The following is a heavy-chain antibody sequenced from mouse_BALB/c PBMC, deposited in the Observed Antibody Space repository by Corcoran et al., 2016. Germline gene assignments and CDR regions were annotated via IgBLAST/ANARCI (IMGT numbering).Heavy chain of an antibody. Sequence: QVTLKESGPGKLQPSQNLSLTCSCSGFSLCTSGMVVSWIRQPSGKGLEWLAHIYWDDDKRYNPSLKSRRTNSKDTSNNPVFLKITSVDTADTATYYYAREWDGNYPFDYWGQGTTLTVSS. D-gene: IGHD2-1*01. V-gene: IGHV8-12*01. CDR2: IYWDDDK. CDR3: AREWDGNYPFDY. J-gene: IGHJ2*01. CDR1: GFSLCTSGMV.